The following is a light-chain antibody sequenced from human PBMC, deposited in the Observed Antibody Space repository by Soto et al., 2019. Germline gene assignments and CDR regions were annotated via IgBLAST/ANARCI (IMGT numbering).Light chain of an antibody. CDR2: GAS. J-gene: IGKJ1*01. Sequence: TAMTQSPATLSVSPGERATLSCRASQSVSSYLAWYQQKPGQAPRLLIYGASTRATGIPARFSGSGSGTEFTLTISSLQSEDFAVYYCQQYNSWPPGTFGQGTKVEIK. CDR1: QSVSSY. CDR3: QQYNSWPPGT. V-gene: IGKV3-15*01.